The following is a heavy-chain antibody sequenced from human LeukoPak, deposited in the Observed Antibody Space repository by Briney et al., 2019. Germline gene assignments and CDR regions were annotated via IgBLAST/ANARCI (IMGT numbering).Heavy chain of an antibody. CDR2: IYSGGST. J-gene: IGHJ4*02. CDR3: AKAYSILAPYFDY. V-gene: IGHV3-53*01. Sequence: PGGSLRLSCAASGFTVSSNYMSWVRQAPGKGLEWVSVIYSGGSTYYADSVKGRFTISRDNSKNTLYLQMNSLRAEDTAVYYCAKAYSILAPYFDYWGQGTLVTVSS. CDR1: GFTVSSNY. D-gene: IGHD4-11*01.